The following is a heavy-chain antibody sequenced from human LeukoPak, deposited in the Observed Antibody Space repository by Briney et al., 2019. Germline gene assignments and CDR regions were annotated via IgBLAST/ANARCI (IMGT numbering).Heavy chain of an antibody. CDR1: GGSISSSSXY. V-gene: IGHV4-39*01. J-gene: IGHJ3*02. CDR2: IYYSGST. Sequence: XTXXGGSISSSSXYWGWIRQPQGXXLXWIGXIYYSGSTYYNPSLKSRVTISVNTDKNQFSLKLSSVTAADTAVYYCARRSSYYYDSRGAFDIWGQGTMVTVSS. D-gene: IGHD3-22*01. CDR3: ARRSSYYYDSRGAFDI.